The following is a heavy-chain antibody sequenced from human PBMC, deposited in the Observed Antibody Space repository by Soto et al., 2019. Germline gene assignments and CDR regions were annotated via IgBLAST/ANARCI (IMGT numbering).Heavy chain of an antibody. CDR2: INHSGST. J-gene: IGHJ6*02. V-gene: IGHV4-34*01. Sequence: TLSLTCAVYGGSFSGYYWSWIRQPPGKGLEWIGEINHSGSTNYNPSLKSRVTISVDTSKNQFSLKLSSVTAADTAVYYCAQSTVVTAGYGLDVWGQGTTVTVSS. D-gene: IGHD2-15*01. CDR3: AQSTVVTAGYGLDV. CDR1: GGSFSGYY.